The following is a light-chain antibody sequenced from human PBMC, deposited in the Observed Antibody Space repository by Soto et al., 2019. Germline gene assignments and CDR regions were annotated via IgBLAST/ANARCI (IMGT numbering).Light chain of an antibody. Sequence: SVLTQSPGTLSLSPGERATLSCRARQTVTSSHLAWYQQKPGQAPRLIFYGASNRASGIPDRFGGSGSGIDSTLTISRLEPEVFAVYSCMQSGSSPWTFGPGTTVEIK. J-gene: IGKJ1*01. CDR2: GAS. CDR3: MQSGSSPWT. CDR1: QTVTSSH. V-gene: IGKV3-20*01.